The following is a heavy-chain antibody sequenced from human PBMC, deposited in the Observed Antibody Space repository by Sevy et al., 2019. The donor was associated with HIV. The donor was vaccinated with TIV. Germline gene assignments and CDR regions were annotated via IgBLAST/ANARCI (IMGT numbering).Heavy chain of an antibody. Sequence: QLGGSLRLSCATSGFPFSSYAMSWVRQAPGKGLEWVSVISGSGANTYNAESVKGRFTISRDNSKNRLYLQLNTLRAEDTAVYYCAKGVDIVEVPVAMRAYYYYGMDVWGQGTTVTVSS. CDR2: ISGSGANT. D-gene: IGHD2-2*03. J-gene: IGHJ6*02. CDR3: AKGVDIVEVPVAMRAYYYYGMDV. CDR1: GFPFSSYA. V-gene: IGHV3-23*01.